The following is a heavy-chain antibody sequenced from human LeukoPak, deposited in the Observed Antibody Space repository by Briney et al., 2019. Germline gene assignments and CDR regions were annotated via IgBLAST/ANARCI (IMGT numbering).Heavy chain of an antibody. CDR1: GGSISSGGYY. J-gene: IGHJ6*02. CDR3: ARGDCSSTSCYPYYYYYGMDV. CDR2: IYYSGST. V-gene: IGHV4-31*03. D-gene: IGHD2-2*01. Sequence: NTSQTLSLTCTVSGGSISSGGYYWRWIRQHPGKGLEWIGYIYYSGSTYYNPSLKSRVTISVDTSKNQFSLKLSSVTAADTAVYYCARGDCSSTSCYPYYYYYGMDVWGQGTTVTVSS.